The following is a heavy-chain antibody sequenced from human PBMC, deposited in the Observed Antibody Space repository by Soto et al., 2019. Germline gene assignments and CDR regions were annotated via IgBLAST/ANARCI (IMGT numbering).Heavy chain of an antibody. J-gene: IGHJ4*02. V-gene: IGHV4-39*01. CDR2: IYHSGST. D-gene: IGHD3-22*01. CDR1: GDSISSSNYY. Sequence: QLQLQESGPRLVKPSETLSLTCGVSGDSISSSNYYWAWIRQPPGKGLEWIGSIYHSGSTYYNPSLQSRGTISVDTSKKQFSLKLSSVTAADTALYYCAGGSTLIVVSNFEYWGQGTQVTVSS. CDR3: AGGSTLIVVSNFEY.